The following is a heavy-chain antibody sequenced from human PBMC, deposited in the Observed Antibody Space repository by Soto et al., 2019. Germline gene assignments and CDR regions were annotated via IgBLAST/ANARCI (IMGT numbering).Heavy chain of an antibody. D-gene: IGHD3-16*01. V-gene: IGHV1-18*01. CDR3: ARVTWRVSSGDFDY. CDR1: GYTFTNYG. CDR2: ISVYNGNT. Sequence: QVQLVQSGAEVKKPGASVKVSCKASGYTFTNYGISWVRQAPGQGLEWMGWISVYNGNTDYAQKLQGRVTMTTDTSTSTAYMEVRSLRSDDTAVYYCARVTWRVSSGDFDYWGQGPLVTVSS. J-gene: IGHJ4*02.